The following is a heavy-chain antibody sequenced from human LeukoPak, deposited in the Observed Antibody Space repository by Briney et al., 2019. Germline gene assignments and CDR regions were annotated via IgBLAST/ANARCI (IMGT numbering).Heavy chain of an antibody. CDR2: IYYSGST. CDR1: GGSISSYY. J-gene: IGHJ6*02. Sequence: SETLSLTCTVSGGSISSYYWSWIRQPPGKGLEWIGYIYYSGSTNYNPSLKSRVTISVDTSKNQFSLKLSSVTAADTAVYYCARARGYSYGYSGYYYYGMDVWGQGTTVTVSS. CDR3: ARARGYSYGYSGYYYYGMDV. V-gene: IGHV4-59*01. D-gene: IGHD5-18*01.